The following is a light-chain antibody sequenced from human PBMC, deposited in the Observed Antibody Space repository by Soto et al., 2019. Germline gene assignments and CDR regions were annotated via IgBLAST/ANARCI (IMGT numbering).Light chain of an antibody. J-gene: IGKJ5*01. CDR2: GSF. CDR1: QSVSSY. V-gene: IGKV3-15*01. Sequence: ESVLTLSPATRSLSPGAGATLSCRASQSVSSYLAWYQRKPGQAPRLLIVGSFARATGIPARFSGSGSGSEFTLTISGLQSEDFAVYYCQQYNDRTPITFGQGTRLEIK. CDR3: QQYNDRTPIT.